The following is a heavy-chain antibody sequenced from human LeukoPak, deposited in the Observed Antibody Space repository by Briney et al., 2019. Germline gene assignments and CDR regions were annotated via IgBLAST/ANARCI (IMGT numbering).Heavy chain of an antibody. CDR2: MNPNSGNT. Sequence: GASVKVSCKASGYTFTSYDINWVRQATGQGLEWMGWMNPNSGNTGYAQKFQGRVTMTRNTSISTAYMELSSLRSEDMAVYYCARGPPYSSGWYIYYMDVWGKGTTVTISS. CDR3: ARGPPYSSGWYIYYMDV. V-gene: IGHV1-8*01. J-gene: IGHJ6*03. D-gene: IGHD6-19*01. CDR1: GYTFTSYD.